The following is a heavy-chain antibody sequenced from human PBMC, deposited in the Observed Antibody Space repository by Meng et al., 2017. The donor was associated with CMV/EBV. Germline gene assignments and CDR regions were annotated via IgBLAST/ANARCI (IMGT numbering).Heavy chain of an antibody. J-gene: IGHJ4*02. V-gene: IGHV4-34*01. CDR1: GGSFSGYY. CDR2: INHSGST. D-gene: IGHD3-10*01. CDR3: ARTPMVRGVISHFDY. Sequence: SQTLSLTCAVYGGSFSGYYWSWIRQPPGKGLEWIGEINHSGSTNYNPSLKSRVTISVDTSKNQFSLKLSSVTAADTAVYYCARTPMVRGVISHFDYWGQGTLVTVSS.